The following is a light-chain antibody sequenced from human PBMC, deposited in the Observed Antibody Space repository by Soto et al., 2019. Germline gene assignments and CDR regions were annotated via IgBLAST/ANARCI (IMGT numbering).Light chain of an antibody. V-gene: IGKV3-20*01. CDR1: PGLGSPQ. CDR2: GVS. CDR3: QQYHRLPRT. J-gene: IGKJ2*01. Sequence: EIVLTQSPGTLSLSPGETATLSCRASPGLGSPQLAGYQQRPGQPPRLPIYGVSSRASGIPDRFTGGESGTDFTLTRSSRDPEDFAVYYCQQYHRLPRTCGQGTKLEIK.